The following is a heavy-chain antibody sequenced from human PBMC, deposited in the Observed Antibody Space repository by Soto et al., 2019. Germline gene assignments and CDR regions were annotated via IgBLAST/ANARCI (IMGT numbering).Heavy chain of an antibody. J-gene: IGHJ4*02. V-gene: IGHV3-7*01. CDR1: GFTFSNYW. CDR3: ARGLYYFDY. Sequence: EVHLVESGGGLVQPEGSLVLSCAASGFTFSNYWMSWVRQTPGRGPEWVANINQGGSESYYVDSAKGRFSISRDNAENSLFLQMSSLGVEDTAVYYCARGLYYFDYWGQGILVTVSS. CDR2: INQGGSES.